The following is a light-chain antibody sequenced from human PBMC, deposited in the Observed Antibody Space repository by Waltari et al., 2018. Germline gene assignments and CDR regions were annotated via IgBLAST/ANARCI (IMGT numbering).Light chain of an antibody. Sequence: SSELTQDPTVSVALGQTVTITCQGDSLRRYSPSWYQQRPGQAPILVFYGQDNRPSGIPYRFSGSISGNTASLTITGAQAEDEADYYCQSRDTISTRVFGGGTRLTV. CDR1: SLRRYS. J-gene: IGLJ3*02. CDR2: GQD. CDR3: QSRDTISTRV. V-gene: IGLV3-19*01.